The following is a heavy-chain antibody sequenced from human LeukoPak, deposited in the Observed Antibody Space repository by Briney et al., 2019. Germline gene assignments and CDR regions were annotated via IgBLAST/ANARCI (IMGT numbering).Heavy chain of an antibody. V-gene: IGHV3-30-3*01. J-gene: IGHJ4*02. Sequence: PVGALRLSCVDSGFTFSTYAMRWVRQAPGKGLEWVAIISDDVSRTYYSNSVKGRVTTSRDNSRNTLYLQMNSLRAEDTAVYYCARDRVGEGDSSGFDYWGQGTLVTVSS. CDR1: GFTFSTYA. CDR2: ISDDVSRT. CDR3: ARDRVGEGDSSGFDY. D-gene: IGHD6-19*01.